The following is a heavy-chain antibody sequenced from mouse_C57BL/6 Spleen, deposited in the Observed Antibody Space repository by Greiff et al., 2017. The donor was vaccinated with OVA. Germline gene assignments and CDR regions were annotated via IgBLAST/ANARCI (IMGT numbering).Heavy chain of an antibody. J-gene: IGHJ2*01. Sequence: QVQLQQPGAELVRPGTSVKLSCKASGYTFTSYWMHWVKQRPGQGLEWIGVIDPSDSYTNYNQKFKGKATLTVDTSSSTAYMQRSSLTSEDSAVYYCARRDPAWYYWGQGTTLTVSS. V-gene: IGHV1-59*01. CDR2: IDPSDSYT. CDR3: ARRDPAWYY. CDR1: GYTFTSYW.